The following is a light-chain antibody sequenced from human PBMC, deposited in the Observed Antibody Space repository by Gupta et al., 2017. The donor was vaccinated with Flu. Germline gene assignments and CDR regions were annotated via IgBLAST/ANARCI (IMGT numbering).Light chain of an antibody. CDR2: KAS. Sequence: DIQITQSPSALSAYVGDRVTITCRASQSINNWLAWYQQKPGKAPNLLIYKASNLESGVPSRFSGSGSGTEFTLTISSLQPDDFATYYCQQDNSYPYTFGGGTKVEI. V-gene: IGKV1-5*03. J-gene: IGKJ4*01. CDR1: QSINNW. CDR3: QQDNSYPYT.